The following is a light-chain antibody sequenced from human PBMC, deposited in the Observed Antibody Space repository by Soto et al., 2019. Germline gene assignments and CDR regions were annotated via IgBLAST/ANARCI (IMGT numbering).Light chain of an antibody. Sequence: EIVMTQSPATLSLSPGDTATLFCRASQSVTSSLAWYQQKPGQAPRLLIYGASTRATGIPARFSGSGSGTGFTLTITSLQPEDFAVSDSQDYNKWCMFGQVTKVDIK. CDR2: GAS. CDR3: QDYNKWCM. J-gene: IGKJ1*01. CDR1: QSVTSS. V-gene: IGKV3-15*01.